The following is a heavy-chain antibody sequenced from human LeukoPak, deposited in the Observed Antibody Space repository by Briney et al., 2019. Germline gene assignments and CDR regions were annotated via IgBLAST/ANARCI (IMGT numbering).Heavy chain of an antibody. CDR2: ISAYNGNT. V-gene: IGHV1-18*01. CDR1: GYTFTSYG. J-gene: IGHJ4*02. D-gene: IGHD3-9*01. CDR3: AREQAATNTQVRFCLD. Sequence: ASVKVSCKASGYTFTSYGISWVRQAPGQGLEWTGWISAYNGNTNFAQKLQGRVTMTTDTSTSTAYMDLRSLRSDDTAVYYCAREQAATNTQVRFCLDWGQGTLVTVSS.